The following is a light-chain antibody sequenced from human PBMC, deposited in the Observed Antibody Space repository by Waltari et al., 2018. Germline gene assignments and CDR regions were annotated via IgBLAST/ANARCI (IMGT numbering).Light chain of an antibody. CDR3: AVWDDSLNGWM. CDR1: SSNIGSKT. J-gene: IGLJ3*02. V-gene: IGLV1-44*01. CDR2: NNN. Sequence: QSVVTQSPSASGPPGQRVTISCSGSSSNIGSKTVNWYQHLPGTAPKPLIHNNNQRPSGGPDRFSGSKSDTSASLAISGLQSEDEAEYYCAVWDDSLNGWMFGGGTKLTVL.